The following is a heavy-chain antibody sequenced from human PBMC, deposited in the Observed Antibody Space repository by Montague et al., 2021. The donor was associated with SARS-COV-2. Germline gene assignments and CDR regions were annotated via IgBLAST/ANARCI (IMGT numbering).Heavy chain of an antibody. J-gene: IGHJ4*02. D-gene: IGHD1-26*01. Sequence: SLRLSCAASGLTLSRNSRDGRQSTPVNGMHCISPNADYGVTKNYADSVRGRFTISRDNAKSTLYLQMNSLRAEDTAVYYCVRDLVGKDDFWGPGTQVTVSS. CDR3: VRDLVGKDDF. CDR2: NADYGVTK. CDR1: GLTLSRNS. V-gene: IGHV3-74*01.